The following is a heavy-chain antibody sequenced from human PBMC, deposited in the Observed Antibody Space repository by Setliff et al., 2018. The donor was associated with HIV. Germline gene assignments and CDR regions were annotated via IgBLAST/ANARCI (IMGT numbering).Heavy chain of an antibody. Sequence: GGSLRLSWAASGFTFSSYWMHWVRQAPGKGLVWVFGMNTDGSSTRYADSVKGRFTISRDNAKNMLYLQMNSLSADDTAVYYCVRGSGYYYFDNWGQGALVTVSS. J-gene: IGHJ4*02. V-gene: IGHV3-74*01. D-gene: IGHD3-22*01. CDR2: MNTDGSST. CDR1: GFTFSSYW. CDR3: VRGSGYYYFDN.